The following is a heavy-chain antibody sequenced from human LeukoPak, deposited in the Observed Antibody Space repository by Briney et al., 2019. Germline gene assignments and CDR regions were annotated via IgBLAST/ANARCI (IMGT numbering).Heavy chain of an antibody. V-gene: IGHV4-39*01. CDR2: IYYSGST. J-gene: IGHJ5*02. Sequence: SETLSLTCTVSGGSISSSSYYWGWIRQPPGKGLEWIGSIYYSGSTYYNPSLKSRVTISVDTSKNQFSLQLNSVTPEDTAVYYCARGWLRQKGVDPWGQGTLVTVSS. D-gene: IGHD5-12*01. CDR1: GGSISSSSYY. CDR3: ARGWLRQKGVDP.